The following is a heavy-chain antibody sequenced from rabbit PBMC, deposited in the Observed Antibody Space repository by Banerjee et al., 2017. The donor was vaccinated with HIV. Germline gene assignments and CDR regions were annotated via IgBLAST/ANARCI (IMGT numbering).Heavy chain of an antibody. Sequence: QSLEESGGGLVKPGASLTLTCTASGFSFSSSYYMCWVRQAPGKGLEWIACIHAASSGDTYYASWAKGRFTISKTSSTTVTLQMTSLTAADTATYFCARHVDVVSGYFTRLDLWGPGTLVTV. CDR3: ARHVDVVSGYFTRLDL. D-gene: IGHD1-1*01. V-gene: IGHV1S40*01. CDR1: GFSFSSSYY. CDR2: IHAASSGDT. J-gene: IGHJ3*01.